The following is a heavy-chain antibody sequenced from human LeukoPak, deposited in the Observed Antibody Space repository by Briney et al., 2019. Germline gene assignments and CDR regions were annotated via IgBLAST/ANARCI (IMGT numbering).Heavy chain of an antibody. V-gene: IGHV3-23*01. Sequence: PGGSLRLSCAASGFTFSSYAMRWVRQAPGKGLGWVSSITGSGDDTFYADSVKGRFTISRDNSKNTLYLQMNSLRAEDTAVYYCAKGESRPKYYFDYWGQGTLVTVSS. CDR2: ITGSGDDT. CDR1: GFTFSSYA. J-gene: IGHJ4*02. CDR3: AKGESRPKYYFDY. D-gene: IGHD3-10*01.